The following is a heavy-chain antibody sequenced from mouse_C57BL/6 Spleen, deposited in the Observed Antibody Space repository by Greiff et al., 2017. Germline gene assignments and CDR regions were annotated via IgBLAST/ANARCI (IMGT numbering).Heavy chain of an antibody. CDR1: GYAFTNYL. CDR2: INPGSGGT. D-gene: IGHD1-1*01. J-gene: IGHJ2*01. CDR3: ARSRGSSYVDY. Sequence: VQLQQSGAELVRPGTSVKVSCKASGYAFTNYLIEWVKQRPGQGLEWIGVINPGSGGTNYNEKFKGKATLTADKSSSTAYMQLSSLTSEDSAVYFCARSRGSSYVDYWGQGTTLTVSS. V-gene: IGHV1-54*01.